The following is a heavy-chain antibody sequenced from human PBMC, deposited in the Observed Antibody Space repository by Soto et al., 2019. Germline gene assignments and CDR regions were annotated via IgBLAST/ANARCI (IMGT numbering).Heavy chain of an antibody. J-gene: IGHJ3*02. V-gene: IGHV3-23*01. CDR2: ISGSGGST. CDR3: AKSLHAREYYYGSGPNALDI. D-gene: IGHD3-10*01. Sequence: HPGGSLRLSCAASGFTFSSYAMSWVRQAPGKGLEWVSAISGSGGSTYYADSVTGRFTISRDNSKNTLYLQMNSLRAEDTAVYYCAKSLHAREYYYGSGPNALDIWGQGTMVTVSS. CDR1: GFTFSSYA.